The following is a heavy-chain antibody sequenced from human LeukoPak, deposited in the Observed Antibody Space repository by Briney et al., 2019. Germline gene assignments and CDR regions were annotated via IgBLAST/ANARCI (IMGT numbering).Heavy chain of an antibody. CDR3: AREGGPYRPLDY. J-gene: IGHJ4*02. CDR1: GGSITSTNC. V-gene: IGHV4-4*02. CDR2: VNLQGST. Sequence: SETLSLTCGVSGGSITSTNCWTWVRQPPGKGLEWIGEVNLQGSTNYNPSLMGRVAISVDMSENHISLQLTSVTAADTAVYYCAREGGPYRPLDYSGQGTLVTVSS.